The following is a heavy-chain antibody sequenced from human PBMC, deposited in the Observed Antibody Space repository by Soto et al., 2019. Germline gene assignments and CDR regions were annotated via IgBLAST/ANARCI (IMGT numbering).Heavy chain of an antibody. J-gene: IGHJ4*02. Sequence: GGSLRLSCAASGFTVSSNYMSWVRQAPGKGLEWVSVIYSGGSTYYADSVKGRFTISRDNSKNTLYLQMNSLRAEDTAVYYCARDPDYYDSSGYYYWGQGTLVTVSS. V-gene: IGHV3-53*01. CDR1: GFTVSSNY. CDR2: IYSGGST. CDR3: ARDPDYYDSSGYYY. D-gene: IGHD3-22*01.